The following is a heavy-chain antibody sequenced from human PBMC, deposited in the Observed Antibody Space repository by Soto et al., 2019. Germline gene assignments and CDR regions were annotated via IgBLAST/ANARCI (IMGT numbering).Heavy chain of an antibody. J-gene: IGHJ4*02. CDR3: AMCPLWELLLRDY. CDR2: ISSSSSTI. CDR1: GFTFSSYS. Sequence: EVQLVESGGGLVQPGGSLRLSCAASGFTFSSYSMNWVRQAPGKGLEWVSYISSSSSTIYYADSVKGQCTISKDNAKNSLYLQTNSLRDEDTAVYYCAMCPLWELLLRDYWGQGTLVTVSS. D-gene: IGHD1-26*01. V-gene: IGHV3-48*02.